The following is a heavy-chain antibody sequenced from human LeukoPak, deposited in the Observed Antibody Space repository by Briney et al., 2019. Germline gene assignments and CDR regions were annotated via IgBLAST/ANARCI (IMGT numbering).Heavy chain of an antibody. CDR1: GFTFKNAW. Sequence: GGSLRLSCAASGFTFKNAWMSWVRQAPGKGPEWVARIKDKGEGGTIDYAASVRGRFTISRDDSRHSVYLQMNSLIVDDSSVYYCTTDPRYWGQGTLVTVSS. CDR2: IKDKGEGGTI. J-gene: IGHJ4*02. V-gene: IGHV3-15*01. CDR3: TTDPRY.